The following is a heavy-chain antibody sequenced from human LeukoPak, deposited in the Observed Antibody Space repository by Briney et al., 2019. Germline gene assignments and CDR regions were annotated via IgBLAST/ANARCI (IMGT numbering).Heavy chain of an antibody. CDR3: ARGGSRSRRGDDAFDI. Sequence: ASVKVSCKASGYAFTNYAMNWVRQAPGQGLEWMGWISAYNGNTELAQKFQGRVTLATDASTSTAYVELRSLTSDDTAVYFCARGGSRSRRGDDAFDIWGQGTMVIVS. CDR1: GYAFTNYA. J-gene: IGHJ3*02. CDR2: ISAYNGNT. D-gene: IGHD3-10*01. V-gene: IGHV1-18*01.